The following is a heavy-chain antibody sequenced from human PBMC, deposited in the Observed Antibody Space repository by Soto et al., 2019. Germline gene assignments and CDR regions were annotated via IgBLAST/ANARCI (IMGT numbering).Heavy chain of an antibody. J-gene: IGHJ4*02. V-gene: IGHV4-59*01. CDR1: GGSISSYY. CDR2: IYYSGST. Sequence: SETLSLTCSVFGGSISSYYWSWIRQPPGKGLEWIGYIYYSGSTNYNPSLKSRVTISVDTSKNQFSLKLSSVTAADTAVYYCARGAKSSAAVSRWGQGTLVTVSS. CDR3: ARGAKSSAAVSR. D-gene: IGHD6-13*01.